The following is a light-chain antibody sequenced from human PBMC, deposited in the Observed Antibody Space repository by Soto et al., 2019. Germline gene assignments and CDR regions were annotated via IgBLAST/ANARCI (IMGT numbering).Light chain of an antibody. CDR3: QQYYSTAPLT. Sequence: DIVMTQSPDSLAVSLGERATINCKSSQSVLYSSNNKNYFAWYQQKPGQPPKLLIYWASTRESGVPDRFSGSGSGTDFTLTISSLQAEDVAVYYCQQYYSTAPLTFGGGTKVEIK. J-gene: IGKJ4*01. CDR2: WAS. CDR1: QSVLYSSNNKNY. V-gene: IGKV4-1*01.